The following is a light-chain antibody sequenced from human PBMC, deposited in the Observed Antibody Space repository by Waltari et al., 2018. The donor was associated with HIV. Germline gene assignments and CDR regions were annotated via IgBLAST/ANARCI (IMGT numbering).Light chain of an antibody. CDR3: AAWDDSLNGVV. V-gene: IGLV1-47*01. J-gene: IGLJ3*02. CDR2: RVN. Sequence: QSVLTQPPSTSGTPGQRVTISCSRNRSNLGATFVSWYQQIPGMGPKFLIYRVNERPSGVPDRFSGSKSGTSASLAISRLRAEDEADYFCAAWDDSLNGVVFGAGTKLTVL. CDR1: RSNLGATF.